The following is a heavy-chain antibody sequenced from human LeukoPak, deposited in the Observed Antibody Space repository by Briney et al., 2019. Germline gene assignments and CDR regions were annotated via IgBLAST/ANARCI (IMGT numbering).Heavy chain of an antibody. J-gene: IGHJ4*02. D-gene: IGHD5-24*01. CDR2: INPSGGSA. CDR1: GYTFTTYY. V-gene: IGHV1-46*01. Sequence: GASVKVSCRTSGYTFTTYYVHWVRQAPGQGLEWMGVINPSGGSASYAQNFQGRVAMTRDTSTSTVDMELSSLISDNTAIYYCARAIERGRRFGYWGQGTLVTVSS. CDR3: ARAIERGRRFGY.